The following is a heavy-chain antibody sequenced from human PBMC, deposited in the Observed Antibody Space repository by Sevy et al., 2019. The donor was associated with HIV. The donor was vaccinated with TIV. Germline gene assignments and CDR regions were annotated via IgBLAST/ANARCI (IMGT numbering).Heavy chain of an antibody. D-gene: IGHD3-9*01. Sequence: GGSLRLSCAASGFSFSKYWMSWVRQAPGKGLEWVANIKEDGSQKNYLESVKGRFTISRDNGKNLLYLQMNNLRADDTAVYYCARDPDILSGYPAHYFDYWGQGTLVTVSS. CDR1: GFSFSKYW. CDR3: ARDPDILSGYPAHYFDY. J-gene: IGHJ4*02. V-gene: IGHV3-7*01. CDR2: IKEDGSQK.